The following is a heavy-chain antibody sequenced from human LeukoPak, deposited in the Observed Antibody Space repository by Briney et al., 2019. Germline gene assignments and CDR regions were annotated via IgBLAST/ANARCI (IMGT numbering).Heavy chain of an antibody. CDR2: IGTSDDT. V-gene: IGHV3-13*01. J-gene: IGHJ4*02. D-gene: IGHD2-8*01. Sequence: GGSLRLSCAASGFAFSTYDMHWVRQPPGKGLEWVSAIGTSDDTYYPDSVKGRFTISREDAKNSLYLQMNSLRAGDTAVYYCAARYCSNVVCYPLDYWGQGILVTVSS. CDR3: AARYCSNVVCYPLDY. CDR1: GFAFSTYD.